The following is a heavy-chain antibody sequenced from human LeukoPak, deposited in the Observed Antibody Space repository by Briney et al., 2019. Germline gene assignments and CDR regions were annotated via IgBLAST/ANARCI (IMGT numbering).Heavy chain of an antibody. Sequence: PGGSLRLSCIASGFVFSRDNMNWVRRAPGKGLEWVAHISEAIYYADSVQGRFTISRDNAKNSLYLQMSNLSAEDTAMYYCVREVGRPKTFYFGSWGGGTPVTVSS. D-gene: IGHD3-10*01. V-gene: IGHV3-48*04. J-gene: IGHJ4*02. CDR2: ISEAI. CDR3: VREVGRPKTFYFGS. CDR1: GFVFSRDN.